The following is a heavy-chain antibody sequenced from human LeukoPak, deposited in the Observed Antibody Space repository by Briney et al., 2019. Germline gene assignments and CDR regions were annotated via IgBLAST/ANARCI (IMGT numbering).Heavy chain of an antibody. CDR3: ARDRSGSGWWVY. V-gene: IGHV4-59*12. J-gene: IGHJ4*02. D-gene: IGHD6-19*01. CDR2: IYYSGST. CDR1: GGSISSYY. Sequence: SETLSLTCTVSGGSISSYYWSWIRQPPGKGLEWIGYIYYSGSTNYNPSLKSRVTISVDTSKNQFSLKLSSVTAADTAVYYCARDRSGSGWWVYWGQGTLVTVSS.